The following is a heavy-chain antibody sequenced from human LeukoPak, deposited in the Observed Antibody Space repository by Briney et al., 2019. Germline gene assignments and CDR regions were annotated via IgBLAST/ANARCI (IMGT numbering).Heavy chain of an antibody. J-gene: IGHJ5*02. Sequence: GGSLRLSCAASGFTFSSYWMNWLRQAPGKGLEWVANVKQDGSEKYYVDSVKGRFTISRDNAKNSLYLQMNSLRAEDTAVYYCARKGDIVATNWFDPWGQGTLVTVSS. V-gene: IGHV3-7*03. CDR3: ARKGDIVATNWFDP. D-gene: IGHD5-12*01. CDR1: GFTFSSYW. CDR2: VKQDGSEK.